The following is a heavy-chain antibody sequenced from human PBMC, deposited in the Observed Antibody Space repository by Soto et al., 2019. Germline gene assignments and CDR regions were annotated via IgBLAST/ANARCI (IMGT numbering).Heavy chain of an antibody. CDR2: IYYSGST. V-gene: IGHV4-39*01. CDR3: ARHPNSEYDILISGWFDP. CDR1: GGSISSSSYY. D-gene: IGHD3-9*01. J-gene: IGHJ5*02. Sequence: QLQLQESGPGLVKPSETLSLTCTVSGGSISSSSYYWGWIRQPPGKGLEWIGSIYYSGSTYYNPSLKSRVTISVDTSKNQFSLKLSSVTAADTAVYYCARHPNSEYDILISGWFDPWGQGTLVTVSS.